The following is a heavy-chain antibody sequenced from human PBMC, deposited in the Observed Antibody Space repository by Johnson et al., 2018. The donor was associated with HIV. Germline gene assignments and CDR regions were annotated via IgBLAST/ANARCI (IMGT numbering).Heavy chain of an antibody. CDR1: GFTFSSYA. Sequence: VQLVESGGGLVQPGGSLRLSCAASGFTFSSYAMSWVRQAPGKGLERVSAISGSGGSTYYADSVKGRFTISRDNSKNTLYLQMNSLRAEDTAVYYCAIADGSGTAAGRKDAFDIWGQGTMVTVSS. CDR2: ISGSGGST. V-gene: IGHV3-23*04. J-gene: IGHJ3*02. CDR3: AIADGSGTAAGRKDAFDI. D-gene: IGHD3-10*01.